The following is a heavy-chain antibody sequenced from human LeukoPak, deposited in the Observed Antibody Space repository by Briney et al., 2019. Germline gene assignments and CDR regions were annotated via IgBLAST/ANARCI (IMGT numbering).Heavy chain of an antibody. V-gene: IGHV3-7*01. CDR2: IKQDGSEK. CDR1: GFTFSSYW. D-gene: IGHD2-2*01. J-gene: IGHJ6*02. Sequence: GGSLRLSCAASGFTFSSYWMSWVRQAPGKGLEWVANIKQDGSEKYYVDSVKGRFTISRDNAKNSLYLQMNSLRAEDTAVYYLAGDWNNVVVPASMGGLPYYYYFGYDVWGQGTTVTVSS. CDR3: AGDWNNVVVPASMGGLPYYYYFGYDV.